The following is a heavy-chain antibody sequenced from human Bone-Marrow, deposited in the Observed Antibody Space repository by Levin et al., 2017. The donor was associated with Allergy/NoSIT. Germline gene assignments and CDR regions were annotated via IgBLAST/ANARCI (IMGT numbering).Heavy chain of an antibody. J-gene: IGHJ3*02. V-gene: IGHV4-61*01. Sequence: SETLSLTCSVSVSAGSVSTDNYYWSWIRQPPGKGLEWIGYISHRGSTHYNPSIKSRVTISADMSKNQFSLKLRSVTAADTAVYYCARVGYAFDIWGQGTMVTVSS. CDR2: ISHRGST. CDR3: ARVGYAFDI. D-gene: IGHD3-16*01. CDR1: AGSVSTDNYY.